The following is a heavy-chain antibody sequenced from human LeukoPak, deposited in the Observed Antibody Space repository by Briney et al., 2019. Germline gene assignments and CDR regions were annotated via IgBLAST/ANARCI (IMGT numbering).Heavy chain of an antibody. D-gene: IGHD3-3*01. Sequence: PSETLSLTRTVSGGSISSYYWSWIRQPPGKGLKWIGYIYYSGSTNYNPSLKSRVTISVDTSKNQFSLKLSSVTAADTAVYYCARVGGTYYDFFYGMDVWGQGTTVTVSS. CDR2: IYYSGST. J-gene: IGHJ6*02. V-gene: IGHV4-59*01. CDR1: GGSISSYY. CDR3: ARVGGTYYDFFYGMDV.